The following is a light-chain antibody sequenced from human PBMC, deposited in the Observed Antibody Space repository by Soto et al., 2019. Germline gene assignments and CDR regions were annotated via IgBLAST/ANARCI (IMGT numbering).Light chain of an antibody. Sequence: QSALTQPASVSGSPGQSITISCTGTSSDVGSYNVVSWYQQYAGKAPKLIIFEVSERPSGISNRFSGSKSGSTASLTISGLQPEDEADYYCCSYAGGVTFWVFGGGTQLTVL. CDR3: CSYAGGVTFWV. J-gene: IGLJ3*02. CDR1: SSDVGSYNV. V-gene: IGLV2-23*02. CDR2: EVS.